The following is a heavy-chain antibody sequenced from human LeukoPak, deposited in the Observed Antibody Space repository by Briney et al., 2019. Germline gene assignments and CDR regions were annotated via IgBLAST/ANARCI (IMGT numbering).Heavy chain of an antibody. V-gene: IGHV3-23*01. CDR2: FSATEGSA. J-gene: IGHJ3*01. CDR3: ATARIAAAGTGAFDV. Sequence: GGSLRLSCAASGFTVSSYGMTWVRQAPGKGLEWVSAFSATEGSAQYAESVRARCTISRDHSKHSLYLPMNSLADEAPDVYFCATARIAAAGTGAFDVWGQRTTVTVSS. D-gene: IGHD6-13*01. CDR1: GFTVSSYG.